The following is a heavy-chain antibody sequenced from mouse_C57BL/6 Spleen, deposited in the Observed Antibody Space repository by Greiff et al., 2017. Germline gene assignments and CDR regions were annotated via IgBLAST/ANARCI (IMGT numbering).Heavy chain of an antibody. J-gene: IGHJ4*01. Sequence: EVHLVESGGGLVKPGGSLKLSCAASGFTFSDYGMHWVRQAPEKGLEWVAYISSGSSTIYYADTVKGRFTISRDNAKNTLFLQMTSLRSEDTAMYYCAREVAPYAMDYWGQGTSVTVSS. D-gene: IGHD1-1*02. CDR3: AREVAPYAMDY. CDR1: GFTFSDYG. CDR2: ISSGSSTI. V-gene: IGHV5-17*01.